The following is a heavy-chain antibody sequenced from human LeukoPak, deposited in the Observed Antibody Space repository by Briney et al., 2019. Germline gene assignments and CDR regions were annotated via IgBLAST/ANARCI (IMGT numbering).Heavy chain of an antibody. V-gene: IGHV4-59*01. CDR2: IYYSGST. D-gene: IGHD6-19*01. Sequence: SETLSLTCTVSGGSISSYYWSWIRQPPGKGLEWIGYIYYSGSTNYNPSLKSRVTISVDTSKNQFSLKLSSVTAADTAVYYCARDRRGRSGWPFDYWGQGTLVTVSS. CDR3: ARDRRGRSGWPFDY. CDR1: GGSISSYY. J-gene: IGHJ4*02.